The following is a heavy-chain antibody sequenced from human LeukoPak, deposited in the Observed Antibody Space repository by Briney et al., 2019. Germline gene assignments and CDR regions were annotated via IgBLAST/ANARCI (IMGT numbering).Heavy chain of an antibody. J-gene: IGHJ4*02. CDR2: IIPIFGTA. D-gene: IGHD2-15*01. CDR3: AREYPPRFGSSFDY. Sequence: SVKVSCKASGGTFSSYAISWVRQAPGQGLEWMGVIIPIFGTANYAQKFQGRVTITADESTSTAYMELSSLRSEDTAVYYCAREYPPRFGSSFDYWGQGTLVTVSS. CDR1: GGTFSSYA. V-gene: IGHV1-69*01.